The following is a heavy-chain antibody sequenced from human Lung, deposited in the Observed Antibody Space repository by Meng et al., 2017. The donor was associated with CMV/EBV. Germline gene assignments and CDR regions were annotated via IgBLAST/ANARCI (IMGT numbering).Heavy chain of an antibody. CDR1: GFTFSSYS. D-gene: IGHD3-3*01. CDR2: ISSSSSTI. CDR3: ARGGITIFGVVTRVMDV. V-gene: IGHV3-48*04. J-gene: IGHJ6*04. Sequence: GESLKISCAASGFTFSSYSMNWVRQAPGKGLEWVSYISSSSSTIYYADSVKGRFTISRDNAKNSLYLQMNSLRAEDTAVYYCARGGITIFGVVTRVMDVWGKGTTVTVSS.